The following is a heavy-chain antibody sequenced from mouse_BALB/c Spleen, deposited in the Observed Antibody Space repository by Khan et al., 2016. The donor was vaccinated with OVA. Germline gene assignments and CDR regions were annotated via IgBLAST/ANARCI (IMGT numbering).Heavy chain of an antibody. CDR3: ARQAYEHNNIMDY. D-gene: IGHD1-1*01. Sequence: QVQLLQSGPGLVAPSQTLSITCTISGFSLTNYCVQWVLQPPGRGLEWLVVILSDGSTTYYSAHKARMTISKNTSKTQVCLKMNSLQTEDTGMYFGARQAYEHNNIMDYWGQGTSVTVSA. V-gene: IGHV2-6-1*01. CDR1: GFSLTNYC. CDR2: ILSDGST. J-gene: IGHJ4*01.